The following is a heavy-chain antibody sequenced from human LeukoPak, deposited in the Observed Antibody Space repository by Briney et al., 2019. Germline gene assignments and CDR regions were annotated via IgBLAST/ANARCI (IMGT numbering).Heavy chain of an antibody. CDR3: ARGGVLRFLEWLSFDY. D-gene: IGHD3-3*01. CDR2: IIPILGIA. Sequence: ASVKVPCKASGGTFSSYTISWVRQAPGQGLEWMGRIIPILGIANYAQKFQGRVTITADKSTSTAYMELSSLRSEDTAVYYCARGGVLRFLEWLSFDYWGQGTLVTVSS. V-gene: IGHV1-69*02. J-gene: IGHJ4*02. CDR1: GGTFSSYT.